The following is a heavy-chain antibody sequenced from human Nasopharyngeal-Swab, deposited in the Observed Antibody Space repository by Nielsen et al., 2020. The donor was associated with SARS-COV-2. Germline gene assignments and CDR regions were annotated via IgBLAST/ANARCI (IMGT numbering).Heavy chain of an antibody. CDR1: GGSFGGYV. D-gene: IGHD2-15*01. J-gene: IGHJ3*02. CDR3: ARDNRPCSGGSCYSQNVGALDI. CDR2: VNHRGSA. V-gene: IGHV4-34*01. Sequence: SETLSLTCAVYGGSFGGYVWSWIRQPPGKGLEWIGEVNHRGSASYNTSLKSRVTMSVDKSKNQFSLKVTSVTAADTAVYFRARDNRPCSGGSCYSQNVGALDIWGQGTTVTVSS.